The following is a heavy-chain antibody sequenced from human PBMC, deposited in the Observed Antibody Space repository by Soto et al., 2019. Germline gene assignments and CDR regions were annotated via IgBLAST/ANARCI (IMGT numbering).Heavy chain of an antibody. CDR3: ARSGKTGTVYYFDY. Sequence: QVQLVESGGGVVQPGRSLRLSCAASGFTFSSYGMHWVRQAPGKGLEWVAVIWYDGSNKYYADSVKGRFTISRDNSKNTLYLQMNSLRAEDTAVYYCARSGKTGTVYYFDYWGQGTLVTVSS. CDR2: IWYDGSNK. J-gene: IGHJ4*02. V-gene: IGHV3-33*01. D-gene: IGHD1-1*01. CDR1: GFTFSSYG.